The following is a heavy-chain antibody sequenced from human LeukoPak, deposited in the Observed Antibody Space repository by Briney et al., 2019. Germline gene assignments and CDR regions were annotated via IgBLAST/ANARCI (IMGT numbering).Heavy chain of an antibody. J-gene: IGHJ4*02. V-gene: IGHV4-59*08. D-gene: IGHD3-22*01. Sequence: SETLSLTCTVSGDSISSYYWSWIRQPPGKGLEWIGYIYYSGSTNYNPSLKSRVTISVDTSKNQFSLKLSSVTAADTAVYYCARASDITMIVVVTAFDYWGQGTLVTVSS. CDR3: ARASDITMIVVVTAFDY. CDR1: GDSISSYY. CDR2: IYYSGST.